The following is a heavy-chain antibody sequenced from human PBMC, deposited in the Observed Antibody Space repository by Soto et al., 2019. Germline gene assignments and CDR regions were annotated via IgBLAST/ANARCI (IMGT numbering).Heavy chain of an antibody. CDR3: ARGDCVGGTCYTLAGSIYSFFDD. CDR2: INRDGSVS. Sequence: EVQLVESGGGLVQPGGSLRLSCAASGFTFSNYWMYWVRQAPGKGLEWVSRINRDGSVSSYADSVKGRLTISRDNVKNTLYLQMDSLRDEDTAVYYCARGDCVGGTCYTLAGSIYSFFDDWGKGTTVTVFS. D-gene: IGHD2-15*01. CDR1: GFTFSNYW. J-gene: IGHJ6*03. V-gene: IGHV3-74*02.